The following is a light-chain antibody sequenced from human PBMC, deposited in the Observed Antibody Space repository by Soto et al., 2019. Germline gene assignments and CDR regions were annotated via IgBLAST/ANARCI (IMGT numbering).Light chain of an antibody. CDR1: QNVSRSY. V-gene: IGKV3-20*01. Sequence: EIVLTQSPDTLSLSPGERATLSCRASQNVSRSYLAWYQQKAGQAPRLLIFGASSRATGIPDRFSGSGSGTDFTLAISRLEPEDFAVFYCQQYGNFPITFGQGTRLEIK. CDR2: GAS. CDR3: QQYGNFPIT. J-gene: IGKJ5*01.